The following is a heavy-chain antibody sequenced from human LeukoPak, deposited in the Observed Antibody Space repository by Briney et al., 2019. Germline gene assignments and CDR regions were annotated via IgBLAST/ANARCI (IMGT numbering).Heavy chain of an antibody. V-gene: IGHV4-59*12. D-gene: IGHD3-3*01. CDR1: GGSISSYY. Sequence: SETLSLTCTVSGGSISSYYWSWIRQPPGKGLEWIGYIYYSGSTNYNPSLKSRVTISVDTSKNHFSLKLRSVTAADTAVYYCARSDYDLDMDVWGKGTTVTVSS. CDR3: ARSDYDLDMDV. J-gene: IGHJ6*03. CDR2: IYYSGST.